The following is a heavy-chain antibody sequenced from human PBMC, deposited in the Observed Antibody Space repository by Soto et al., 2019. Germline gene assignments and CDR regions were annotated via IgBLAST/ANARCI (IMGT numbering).Heavy chain of an antibody. Sequence: PGGSLRLSCAASGFTVSSNYMNWVRQAPGKGLEWVSCISSSSSTIYYADSVKGRFTISRDNAKNSLYLQMNSLRDEDTAVYYCARDAGYSYGPFDYWGQGTLVTVSS. CDR3: ARDAGYSYGPFDY. D-gene: IGHD5-18*01. CDR2: ISSSSSTI. J-gene: IGHJ4*02. V-gene: IGHV3-48*02. CDR1: GFTVSSNY.